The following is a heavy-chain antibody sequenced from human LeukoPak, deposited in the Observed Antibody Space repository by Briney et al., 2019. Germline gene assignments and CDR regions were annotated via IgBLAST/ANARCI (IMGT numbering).Heavy chain of an antibody. V-gene: IGHV1-24*01. CDR1: GYTLTQLS. D-gene: IGHD2-2*01. J-gene: IGHJ6*02. CDR2: FDPEDGET. Sequence: ASVKVSCKVSGYTLTQLSMRWVRQAPGKGLEWMGGFDPEDGETIYAQKFQGRVTMTEDTSTDTAYMELSSLRSEDTAVYYCATDLGYCSSTSCYGVKYYYYYGMDVWGQGTTVTVSS. CDR3: ATDLGYCSSTSCYGVKYYYYYGMDV.